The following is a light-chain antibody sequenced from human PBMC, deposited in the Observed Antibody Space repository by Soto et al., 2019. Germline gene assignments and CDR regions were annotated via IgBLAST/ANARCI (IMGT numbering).Light chain of an antibody. J-gene: IGKJ2*01. CDR1: QDVTNH. CDR3: QQYDTRPYI. V-gene: IGKV1-33*01. Sequence: DIQMTQSPSSLSASIGDRVTITCQASQDVTNHLSWFHQKPGTSPKLLNSDASNLATGVPSRFRGSGSGTHFTFTISSLQPQDIATYFCQQYDTRPYIFGHGTKLEIK. CDR2: DAS.